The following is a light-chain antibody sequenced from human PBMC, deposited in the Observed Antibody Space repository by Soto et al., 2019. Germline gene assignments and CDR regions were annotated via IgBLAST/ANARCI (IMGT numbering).Light chain of an antibody. CDR1: QTVNTY. CDR2: AAS. Sequence: DIQMTQSPSSLSASIGDIVTITCRASQTVNTYLHWYQQKPGKAPKLLIYAASNLQSGVPSRFSGSGSGTNFTLSLNSLQPEDFATYYCQQGYSNPWTFGQGTKVEIK. J-gene: IGKJ1*01. CDR3: QQGYSNPWT. V-gene: IGKV1-39*01.